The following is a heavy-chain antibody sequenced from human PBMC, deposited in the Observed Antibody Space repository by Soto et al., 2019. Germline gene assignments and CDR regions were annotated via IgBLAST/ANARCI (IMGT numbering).Heavy chain of an antibody. D-gene: IGHD6-19*01. CDR3: VRSRVFIAVAGMATYYYYYGMDV. CDR2: TYYRSKWYN. J-gene: IGHJ6*02. Sequence: SQTLSLTCAISGDSVSSDSAAWNWIRQSPSRGLEWLGRTYYRSKWYNDYAVSVNGRITINPDTSKNHFSLQLDSVTPEDTAVYYCVRSRVFIAVAGMATYYYYYGMDVWGQGTTVTVSS. CDR1: GDSVSSDSAA. V-gene: IGHV6-1*01.